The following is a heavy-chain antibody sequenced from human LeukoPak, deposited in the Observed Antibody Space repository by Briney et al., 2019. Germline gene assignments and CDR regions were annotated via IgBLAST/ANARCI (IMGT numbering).Heavy chain of an antibody. D-gene: IGHD3-22*01. CDR1: GASICVYS. V-gene: IGHV4-4*07. Sequence: SETLSLTCTVSGASICVYSWTWIRQPAGKGLEYIGRLFPSGSTNYNPSLMSRLTISVDKSKNQFSLWLRSVTAADTAVYYCARSDSSGCSPAGYKMDVWGKGTTVTVSS. CDR3: ARSDSSGCSPAGYKMDV. CDR2: LFPSGST. J-gene: IGHJ6*04.